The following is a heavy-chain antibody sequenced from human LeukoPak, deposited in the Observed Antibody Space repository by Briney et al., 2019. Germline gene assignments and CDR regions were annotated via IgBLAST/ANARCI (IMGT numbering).Heavy chain of an antibody. CDR2: IYYSGNT. CDR1: GGSISSYY. J-gene: IGHJ4*02. CDR3: ARDKGEYYDSSGYLDY. D-gene: IGHD3-22*01. Sequence: SETLSLTCTVSGGSISSYYWSWIRQPPGKGLEWIGYIYYSGNTNYNPSLKSRVAISVDTSKNQFSLKLSSVTAADTAMYYCARDKGEYYDSSGYLDYWGQGTLVTVSS. V-gene: IGHV4-59*01.